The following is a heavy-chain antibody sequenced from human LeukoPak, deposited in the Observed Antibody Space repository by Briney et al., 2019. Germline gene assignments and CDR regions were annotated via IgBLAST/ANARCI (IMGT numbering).Heavy chain of an antibody. J-gene: IGHJ4*02. D-gene: IGHD3-10*01. CDR3: TRANGYGLIDY. Sequence: SETLSLTCTVPGGSISSSSYYWGWLRQPPGKGLEWIGSIYYSGSTYYNPSLKSRVTISLDTSKNQFSLNLFSVTAADTAMYYCTRANGYGLIDYWGQGTLVTVSS. V-gene: IGHV4-39*07. CDR1: GGSISSSSYY. CDR2: IYYSGST.